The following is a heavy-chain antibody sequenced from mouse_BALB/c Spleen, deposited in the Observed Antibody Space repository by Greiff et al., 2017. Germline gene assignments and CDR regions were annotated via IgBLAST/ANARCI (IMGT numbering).Heavy chain of an antibody. D-gene: IGHD1-1*02. V-gene: IGHV5-4*02. Sequence: EVQVVESGGGLVKPGGSLKLSCAASGFTFSDYYMYWVRQTPEKRLEWVATISDGGSYTYYPDSVKGRFTISRDNAKNNLYLQMSSLKSEDTAMYYCARETYGLYAMDYWGQGTSVTVSS. CDR1: GFTFSDYY. J-gene: IGHJ4*01. CDR2: ISDGGSYT. CDR3: ARETYGLYAMDY.